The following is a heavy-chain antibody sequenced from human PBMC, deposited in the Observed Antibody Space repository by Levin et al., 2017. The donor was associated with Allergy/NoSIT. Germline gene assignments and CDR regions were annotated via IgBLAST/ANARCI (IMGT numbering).Heavy chain of an antibody. V-gene: IGHV2-5*02. CDR2: IYWDDDT. J-gene: IGHJ5*02. CDR1: GFSFSTSGVG. CDR3: ARRGYSGPLGT. D-gene: IGHD5-12*01. Sequence: GSGPTLVKPTQTLTLTCTFSGFSFSTSGVGVGWIRQSPGKALEWLGIIYWDDDTRYRPYLKNRLTITRDTSKNQVVLTMAKMDPVDAGTYYCARRGYSGPLGTWGQGTLVTVSS.